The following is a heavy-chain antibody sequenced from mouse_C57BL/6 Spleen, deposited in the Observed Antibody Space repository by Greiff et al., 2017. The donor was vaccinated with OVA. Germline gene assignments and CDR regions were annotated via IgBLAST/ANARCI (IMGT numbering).Heavy chain of an antibody. D-gene: IGHD2-4*01. V-gene: IGHV5-17*01. CDR2: ISSGSSTI. J-gene: IGHJ4*01. CDR1: GFTFSDYG. CDR3: ARDEIYYYDDGGYAMDY. Sequence: EVQVVESGGGLVKPGGSLKLSCAASGFTFSDYGMHWVRQAPETGLEWVAYISSGSSTIYYADTVKGRFTISRDNAKNTLFLHMTRLLSYDTSMYYFARDEIYYYDDGGYAMDYWGQGTSVTVSS.